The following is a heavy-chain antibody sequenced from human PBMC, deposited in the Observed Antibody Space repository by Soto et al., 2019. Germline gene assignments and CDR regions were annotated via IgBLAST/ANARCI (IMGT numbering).Heavy chain of an antibody. J-gene: IGHJ3*02. D-gene: IGHD6-19*01. Sequence: GASVKVSCKASGVTFSSYAISWVRQAPGQGLEWMGGIIPIFGTANYAQKFQGRVTITADESTSTAYMELSSLRSEDTAVYYCARDIVNRKQWLVLDPMAYDAFDIWGQGTMVTV. CDR2: IIPIFGTA. V-gene: IGHV1-69*13. CDR3: ARDIVNRKQWLVLDPMAYDAFDI. CDR1: GVTFSSYA.